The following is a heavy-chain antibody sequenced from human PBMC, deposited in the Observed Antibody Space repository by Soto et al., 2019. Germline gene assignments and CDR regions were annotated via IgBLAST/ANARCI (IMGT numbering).Heavy chain of an antibody. CDR1: GGSISSYY. Sequence: SETLSLTCTVSGGSISSYYWSWIRQPPGKGLEWIGYIYYSGSTNYNPSLRSRVTISVDTSKNQFSLKLSSVTAADTAVYYCAREEYSSSSVWFDPWGQGTLVTVSS. V-gene: IGHV4-59*01. CDR2: IYYSGST. D-gene: IGHD6-6*01. CDR3: AREEYSSSSVWFDP. J-gene: IGHJ5*02.